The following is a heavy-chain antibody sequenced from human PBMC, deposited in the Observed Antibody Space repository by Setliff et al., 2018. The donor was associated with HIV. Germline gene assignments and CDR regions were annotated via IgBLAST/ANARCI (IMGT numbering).Heavy chain of an antibody. V-gene: IGHV1-69*13. J-gene: IGHJ6*03. CDR1: GDTFNSHA. CDR2: IIPIFGTA. D-gene: IGHD6-6*01. CDR3: ARRAAGGSSPNDYMDV. Sequence: SVKVSCKASGDTFNSHAISWVRQAPGQGLEWMGGIIPIFGTANYAQKFQGRVTITADESTSTAYMELSSLRSEDTAVYYCARRAAGGSSPNDYMDVWGKGTTVTVS.